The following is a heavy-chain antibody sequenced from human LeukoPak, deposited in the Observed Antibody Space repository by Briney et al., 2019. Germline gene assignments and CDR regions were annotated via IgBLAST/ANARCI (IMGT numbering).Heavy chain of an antibody. CDR1: GYTFTGYY. CDR2: INPNSGGT. Sequence: ASVKVSCKASGYTFTGYYMHWVRQAPGQGLEWMGWINPNSGGTNYAQKFQGRVTMTRDTSISTAYMELSRLRSDDTAVYYCARDLSRWYRRTTNYYMDVWGKGTTVTVSS. CDR3: ARDLSRWYRRTTNYYMDV. J-gene: IGHJ6*03. D-gene: IGHD6-13*01. V-gene: IGHV1-2*02.